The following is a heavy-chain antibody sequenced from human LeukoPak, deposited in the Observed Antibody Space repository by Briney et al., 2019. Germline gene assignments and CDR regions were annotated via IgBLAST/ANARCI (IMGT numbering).Heavy chain of an antibody. Sequence: ASVKVFCTASGYTFTSYGISWVRQAPGKGLEWMGGFDPEDGETIYAQKFQGRVTMTEDTSTDTAYMELSSLRSEDTAVYYCAKCRSLSPAAAINYWGQGTLVTVSS. D-gene: IGHD2-2*01. V-gene: IGHV1-24*01. CDR3: AKCRSLSPAAAINY. J-gene: IGHJ4*02. CDR2: FDPEDGET. CDR1: GYTFTSYG.